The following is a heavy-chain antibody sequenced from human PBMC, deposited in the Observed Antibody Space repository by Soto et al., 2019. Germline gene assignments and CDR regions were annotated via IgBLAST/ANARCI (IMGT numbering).Heavy chain of an antibody. CDR3: ARGKDIILMTLDV. J-gene: IGHJ6*02. V-gene: IGHV4-59*01. Sequence: SETLSLTGTVSGGSISGYYWSWIRQPPGKGLEYIGYIYYSGSTNYNPSLKSRVTISVDTSKNQFSLKLTSVTTADTAVYYCARGKDIILMTLDVWGQGTTVTVSS. CDR1: GGSISGYY. CDR2: IYYSGST. D-gene: IGHD2-8*01.